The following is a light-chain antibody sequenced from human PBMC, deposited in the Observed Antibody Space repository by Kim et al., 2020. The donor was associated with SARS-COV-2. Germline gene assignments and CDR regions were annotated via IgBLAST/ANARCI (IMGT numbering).Light chain of an antibody. J-gene: IGKJ2*03. CDR3: QHYTGWQR. Sequence: LTVSPRERVTRSCKASQSLNGKLAWYQQSPGPAPRLLIYGIYLRASGIPCRFIGSGSELEFTLTISGLQSEDFATSYWQHYTGWQRFGQGNKLE. V-gene: IGKV3-15*01. CDR2: GIY. CDR1: QSLNGK.